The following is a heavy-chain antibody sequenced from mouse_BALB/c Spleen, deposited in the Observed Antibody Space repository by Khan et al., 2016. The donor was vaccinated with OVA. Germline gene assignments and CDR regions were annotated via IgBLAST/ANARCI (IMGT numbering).Heavy chain of an antibody. V-gene: IGHV9-3-1*01. CDR2: INTYTGEP. J-gene: IGHJ1*01. CDR1: GYTFTNYG. CDR3: ARMKHYWYFDL. Sequence: QIQLVQSGPELKKPGETVKISCKASGYTFTNYGMNWVKQAPGKGLKWMGWINTYTGEPTYADDFKGRFAFSLDTSASTAYLQINNLKNEDTAKYCCARMKHYWYFDLWGAGTTVTVSS.